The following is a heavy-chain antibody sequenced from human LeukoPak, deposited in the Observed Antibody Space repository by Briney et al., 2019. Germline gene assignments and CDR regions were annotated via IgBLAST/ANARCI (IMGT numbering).Heavy chain of an antibody. Sequence: SETLSLTCTVSGDSINSNNYYWTWIRQPPGKGLEWIGEINHSGSTNYNPSLKSRVTISVDTSKNQFSLKLSSVTAADTAVYYCARAYDYVWGSYRYPYYYFDYWGQGTLVTVSS. CDR3: ARAYDYVWGSYRYPYYYFDY. CDR1: GDSINSNNYY. V-gene: IGHV4-39*07. D-gene: IGHD3-16*02. J-gene: IGHJ4*02. CDR2: INHSGST.